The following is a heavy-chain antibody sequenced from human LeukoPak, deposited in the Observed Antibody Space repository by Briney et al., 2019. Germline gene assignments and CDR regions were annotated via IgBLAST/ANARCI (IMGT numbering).Heavy chain of an antibody. CDR1: GFTFSTYA. J-gene: IGHJ4*02. V-gene: IGHV4-59*08. D-gene: IGHD2-2*01. CDR3: AGQECSSTSCRPFDY. Sequence: GSLRLSCAASGFTFSTYAMSWVRQAPGKGLEWIGYIYYSGTTNYNPSLKSRVTISVDTSKNQFSLKLNSVTAADTAVYYCAGQECSSTSCRPFDYWGQGILVTVSS. CDR2: IYYSGTT.